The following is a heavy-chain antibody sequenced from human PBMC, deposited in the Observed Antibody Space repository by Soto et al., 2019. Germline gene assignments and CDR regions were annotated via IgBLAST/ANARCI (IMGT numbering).Heavy chain of an antibody. CDR3: ARDPPYYDSSGGRNDY. CDR2: ISAYNGNT. D-gene: IGHD3-22*01. CDR1: GYTFTSYG. J-gene: IGHJ4*02. Sequence: QVQLVQSGAEVKKPGASVKVSCKASGYTFTSYGISWVRQAPGQGLEWMGWISAYNGNTNYAQKLQGRVTMTTDTPTTXAYMELRSLRSDDTAVYYCARDPPYYDSSGGRNDYWGQGTLVTVSS. V-gene: IGHV1-18*01.